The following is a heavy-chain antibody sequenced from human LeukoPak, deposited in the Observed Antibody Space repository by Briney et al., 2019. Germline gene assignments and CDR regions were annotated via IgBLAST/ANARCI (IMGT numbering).Heavy chain of an antibody. J-gene: IGHJ4*02. CDR2: ISAYNGNT. D-gene: IGHD3-10*01. CDR3: AREIAWGSGSYVAFGY. CDR1: GYTFTSYY. Sequence: GASVKVSCKASGYTFTSYYMHWVRQAPGQGLEWMGWISAYNGNTDYPQKLQGRVTMTRDISTSTAYMELRSLTSDDTAVYYCAREIAWGSGSYVAFGYWGQGTLVTVSS. V-gene: IGHV1/OR15-2*02.